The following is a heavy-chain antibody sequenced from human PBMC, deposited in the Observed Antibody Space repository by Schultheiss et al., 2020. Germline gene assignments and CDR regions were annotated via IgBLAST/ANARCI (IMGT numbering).Heavy chain of an antibody. Sequence: SQTLSLTCAVYGGSFSGYYWSWIRQPAGKGLEWIGRIYTSGSTNYNPSLKSRVTISVDTSKNQFSLKLSSVTAADTAVYYCAASKLTYYYGSGSYPEDYWGQGTLVTVSS. CDR3: AASKLTYYYGSGSYPEDY. V-gene: IGHV4-59*10. J-gene: IGHJ4*02. D-gene: IGHD3-10*01. CDR2: IYTSGST. CDR1: GGSFSGYY.